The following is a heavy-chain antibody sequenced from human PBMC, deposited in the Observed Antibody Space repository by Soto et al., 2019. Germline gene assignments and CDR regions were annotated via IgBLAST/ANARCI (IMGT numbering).Heavy chain of an antibody. D-gene: IGHD3-10*01. Sequence: QVQLQQWGAGLLKPSETLSLTCAVYGASLSGYYWTWIRQSPGKGLEWIAEINESGSPNYSPSLESRVTISIVTSKNQFSLTLRSVTAADTAVYYCGGGRHYGSGSYSIRSGVQYYFYLDVWGKGTTVTVSS. CDR1: GASLSGYY. CDR3: GGGRHYGSGSYSIRSGVQYYFYLDV. V-gene: IGHV4-34*01. CDR2: INESGSP. J-gene: IGHJ6*03.